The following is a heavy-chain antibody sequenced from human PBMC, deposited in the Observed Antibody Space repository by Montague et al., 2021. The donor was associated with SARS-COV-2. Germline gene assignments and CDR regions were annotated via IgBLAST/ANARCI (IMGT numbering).Heavy chain of an antibody. Sequence: SETLSLTCTASGGSISSSSYYWGWIRQPPGKGLEWIGSIYYSGSTYYHPFLKSRVTISVDTSKNQFSLKLSSVTAADSAVYYCASPTYYYDSSGSDAFDFWGQGTMVTVSS. D-gene: IGHD3-22*01. CDR2: IYYSGST. J-gene: IGHJ3*01. CDR3: ASPTYYYDSSGSDAFDF. CDR1: GGSISSSSYY. V-gene: IGHV4-39*01.